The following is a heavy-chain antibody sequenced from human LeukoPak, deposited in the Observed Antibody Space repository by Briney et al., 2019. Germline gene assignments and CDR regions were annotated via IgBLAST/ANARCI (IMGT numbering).Heavy chain of an antibody. CDR1: GGSISSGAFS. J-gene: IGHJ4*02. CDR3: ARDGGYGHYDY. Sequence: SETLSLTCAVSGGSISSGAFSWSWIRQPPGKGLEWIGYIYHSGNTFYNPSLKSRVTISVDRSNNQISLKVSSVTAADTAVYYCARDGGYGHYDYWGRGTLVTVSS. V-gene: IGHV4-30-2*01. D-gene: IGHD5-18*01. CDR2: IYHSGNT.